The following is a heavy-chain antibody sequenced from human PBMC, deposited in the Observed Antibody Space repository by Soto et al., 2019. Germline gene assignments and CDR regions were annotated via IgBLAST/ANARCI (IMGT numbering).Heavy chain of an antibody. V-gene: IGHV3-53*01. D-gene: IGHD4-4*01. Sequence: GGSLRLSCAASGFSVTSTYMHWVRQAPGKGLEWVSVISGPGVTYYADSVKGRIALSRDTSQNTMYLHMRNLRADDTAVYYCARTRLQYRELVSWGQGTLVTVSS. J-gene: IGHJ5*02. CDR1: GFSVTSTY. CDR2: ISGPGVT. CDR3: ARTRLQYRELVS.